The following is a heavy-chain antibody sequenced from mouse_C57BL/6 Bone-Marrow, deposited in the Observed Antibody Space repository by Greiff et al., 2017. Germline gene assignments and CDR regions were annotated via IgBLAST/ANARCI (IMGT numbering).Heavy chain of an antibody. CDR2: IRSKSNNYAT. Sequence: EVNLVESGGGLVQPKGSLKLSCAASGFSFNTYAMNWVRQAPGKGLEWVARIRSKSNNYATYYADSVKDRFTISRDDSESMLYLQMNNLKTEDTAMYYCVRQGPITTVVATPYYFDYWGQGTTLTVSS. CDR1: GFSFNTYA. J-gene: IGHJ2*01. D-gene: IGHD1-1*01. CDR3: VRQGPITTVVATPYYFDY. V-gene: IGHV10-1*01.